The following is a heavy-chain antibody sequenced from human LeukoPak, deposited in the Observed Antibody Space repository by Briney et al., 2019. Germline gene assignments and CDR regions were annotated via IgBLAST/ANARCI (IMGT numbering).Heavy chain of an antibody. J-gene: IGHJ6*03. D-gene: IGHD5-18*01. CDR2: IYYSGST. Sequence: RASETLSFTCTVSGGSISSYYWSWIRQPPGKGLEWIGYIYYSGSTNYNPSLKSRVTISVDTSKNQFSLKLTSVTAADTAVYYCARTTEGGYTYGYFYYYYMDVWGKGTTVTISS. CDR3: ARTTEGGYTYGYFYYYYMDV. V-gene: IGHV4-59*01. CDR1: GGSISSYY.